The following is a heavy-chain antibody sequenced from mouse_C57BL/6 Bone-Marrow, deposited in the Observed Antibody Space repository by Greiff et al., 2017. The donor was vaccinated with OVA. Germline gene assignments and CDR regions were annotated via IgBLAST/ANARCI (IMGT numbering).Heavy chain of an antibody. Sequence: EVQVVESGPGLVKPSQSLSLTCSVTGYSITSGYYWNWIRQFPGNKLEWMGYISYDGSNNYNPSLKNRISITRDTSKNQFFLKLNSVTTEDTATYYCAREGVYYGSSYFDYWGQGTTLTVSS. D-gene: IGHD1-1*01. CDR2: ISYDGSN. CDR1: GYSITSGYY. J-gene: IGHJ2*01. CDR3: AREGVYYGSSYFDY. V-gene: IGHV3-6*01.